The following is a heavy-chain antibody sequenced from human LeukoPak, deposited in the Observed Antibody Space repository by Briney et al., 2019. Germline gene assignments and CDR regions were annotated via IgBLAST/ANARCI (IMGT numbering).Heavy chain of an antibody. CDR1: GFTFSSYA. J-gene: IGHJ4*02. Sequence: GGSLRLSCAASGFTFSSYAIHWVRQAPGKGLEWVALISYDGSTKYYTDSVKGRFTISRDNSKNTLYLQMNSLRTEDTAIYYCASDGGSYGDFDYGGQGTLVAVSS. CDR2: ISYDGSTK. CDR3: ASDGGSYGDFDY. D-gene: IGHD1-26*01. V-gene: IGHV3-30*04.